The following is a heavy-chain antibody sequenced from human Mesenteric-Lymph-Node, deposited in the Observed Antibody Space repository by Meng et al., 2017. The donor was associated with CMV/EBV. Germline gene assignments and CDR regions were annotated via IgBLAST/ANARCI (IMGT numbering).Heavy chain of an antibody. D-gene: IGHD1-14*01. CDR2: VFYSYGGST. J-gene: IGHJ6*02. CDR3: ARQKPGLTDALDV. V-gene: IGHV4-61*01. Sequence: SETLSLTCSVSGVSVSSRSYYWTWIRQSPGKRPEWIGNVFYSYGGSTSYNPSLNSRVTISIDTSKNQFSLTLYSVTAADTAVYFCARQKPGLTDALDVWGQGTTVTVSS. CDR1: GVSVSSRSYY.